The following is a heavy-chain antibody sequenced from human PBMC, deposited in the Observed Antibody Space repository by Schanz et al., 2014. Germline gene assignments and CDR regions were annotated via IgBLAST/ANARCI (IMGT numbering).Heavy chain of an antibody. CDR2: LFYGGSK. Sequence: QVQLQESRPRLVKPSETLSLTCNVSGYSISSGYYWGWIRQPPGKGLEWIANLFYGGSKYYNPSFESRVPWSVDAPNTQYSLRLGSVTAADTGVYYCARHNRVWFGKEGWWGQGTLVTVSS. CDR1: GYSISSGYY. D-gene: IGHD3-10*01. J-gene: IGHJ4*02. CDR3: ARHNRVWFGKEGW. V-gene: IGHV4-38-2*02.